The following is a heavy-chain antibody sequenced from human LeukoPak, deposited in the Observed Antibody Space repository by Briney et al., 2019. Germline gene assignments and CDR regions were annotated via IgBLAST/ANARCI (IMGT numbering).Heavy chain of an antibody. CDR2: IKQDGSEK. V-gene: IGHV3-7*03. J-gene: IGHJ2*01. CDR3: ARDRPYGSGSYYGRNWYFDL. CDR1: GFTFSTYW. D-gene: IGHD3-10*01. Sequence: AGGSLRLSCAASGFTFSTYWMSWLRQAPGKGLEWVANIKQDGSEKYYVDSVKGRFTISRDNAKNSLYLQMNSLRAEDTAVYYCARDRPYGSGSYYGRNWYFDLWGRGTLVTVSS.